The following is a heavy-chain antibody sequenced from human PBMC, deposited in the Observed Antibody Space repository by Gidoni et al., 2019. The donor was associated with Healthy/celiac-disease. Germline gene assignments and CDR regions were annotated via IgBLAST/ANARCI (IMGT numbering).Heavy chain of an antibody. Sequence: EVQLVESGGGLVQPGGSLRLSCAASGFTFSSYWMHWVRQAPGKGLVWVSRINSDGSSTSYADSVKGRFTISRDNAKNTLYLQMNSLRAEDTAVYYCARDHPSGSYWDAYDAFDIWGQGTMVTVSS. CDR1: GFTFSSYW. V-gene: IGHV3-74*01. CDR3: ARDHPSGSYWDAYDAFDI. CDR2: INSDGSST. J-gene: IGHJ3*02. D-gene: IGHD1-26*01.